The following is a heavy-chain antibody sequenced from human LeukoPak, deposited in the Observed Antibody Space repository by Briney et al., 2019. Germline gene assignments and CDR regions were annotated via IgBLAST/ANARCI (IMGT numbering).Heavy chain of an antibody. CDR3: ARVASSGTYGDY. J-gene: IGHJ4*02. D-gene: IGHD1-26*01. Sequence: GGSLRLSCAASGFTFSSHTMHWVRQAPGKGLEYVSAISNNGGTTYYANSVKGRFTISRDNSKNTLYLQMGSLRVEDMAVYYCARVASSGTYGDYWGQGTLVTVSS. CDR1: GFTFSSHT. V-gene: IGHV3-64*01. CDR2: ISNNGGTT.